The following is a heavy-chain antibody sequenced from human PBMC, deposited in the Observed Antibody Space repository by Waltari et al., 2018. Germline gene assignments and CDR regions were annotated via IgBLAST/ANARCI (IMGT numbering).Heavy chain of an antibody. CDR3: ARVATKTYSSPVPGRPYYYGMDV. CDR1: GFTFSRYW. CDR2: ISSDGSST. Sequence: EEQLVESGGGLAQPGESLRLSCAASGFTFSRYWMDWVRQAPGKGLVWVSRISSDGSSTTYADSVKGRFTISRDNAKNTLYVQMNRLRAEDTAVYYCARVATKTYSSPVPGRPYYYGMDVWGQGTTVIVSS. V-gene: IGHV3-74*01. J-gene: IGHJ6*02. D-gene: IGHD3-22*01.